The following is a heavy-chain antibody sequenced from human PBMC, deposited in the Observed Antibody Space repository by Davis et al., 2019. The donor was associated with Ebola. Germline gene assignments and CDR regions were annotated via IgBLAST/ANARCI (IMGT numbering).Heavy chain of an antibody. Sequence: GESLKISCAASGFTFSSYWMSWVRQAPGKGLEWVANIKQDVSEKYYVDSVKGRFTISRDNAKNTLYLQMNSLRAEDTAVYYCARDAYGCSSTSCYYYYGMDVWGQGTTVTVSS. CDR3: ARDAYGCSSTSCYYYYGMDV. CDR1: GFTFSSYW. D-gene: IGHD2-2*01. CDR2: IKQDVSEK. J-gene: IGHJ6*02. V-gene: IGHV3-7*01.